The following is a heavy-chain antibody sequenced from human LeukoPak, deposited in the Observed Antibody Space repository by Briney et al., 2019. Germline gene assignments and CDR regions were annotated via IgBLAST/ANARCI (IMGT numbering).Heavy chain of an antibody. CDR3: AKKSNGLWWQPSTNEYFQH. J-gene: IGHJ1*01. CDR2: ISYDGSNK. V-gene: IGHV3-30*18. CDR1: GFTFSSYG. Sequence: GGSLRLSCAASGFTFSSYGMHWVRQAPGKGLEWVAVISYDGSNKYYADSVKGRFTISRDNSKNTLYLQMNSLRAEDTAVYYCAKKSNGLWWQPSTNEYFQHSGQGTLVTVSS. D-gene: IGHD4/OR15-4a*01.